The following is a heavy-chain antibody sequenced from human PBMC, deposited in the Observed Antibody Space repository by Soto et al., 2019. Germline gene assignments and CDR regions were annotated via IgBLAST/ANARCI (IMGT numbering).Heavy chain of an antibody. CDR1: GFTFSSYS. V-gene: IGHV3-21*04. CDR2: ISSSGSYT. CDR3: ARARGTSWPFYFDY. J-gene: IGHJ4*02. D-gene: IGHD6-13*01. Sequence: GGSLRLSCAASGFTFSSYSMNWVRQAPGKGLEWVSSISSSGSYTYYADSVKGRFTISRHNAKNTLYLQMNSLRAEDTAVYYCARARGTSWPFYFDYWGQGTLVTVSS.